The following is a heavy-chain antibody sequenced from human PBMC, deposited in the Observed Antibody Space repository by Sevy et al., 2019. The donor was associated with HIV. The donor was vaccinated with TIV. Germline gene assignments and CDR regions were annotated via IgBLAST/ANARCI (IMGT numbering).Heavy chain of an antibody. J-gene: IGHJ4*02. CDR1: GFRFSSYE. D-gene: IGHD4-17*01. Sequence: GGSLRLSCAASGFRFSSYEMNWVRQAPGNGLEWVASISNSGTNIYYSDSVRGRFTISRDTAKNSLYLQMNSLRAEDTAVYYCARDLPPSATTVAHFDYWGQGTLVTVSS. CDR2: ISNSGTNI. CDR3: ARDLPPSATTVAHFDY. V-gene: IGHV3-48*03.